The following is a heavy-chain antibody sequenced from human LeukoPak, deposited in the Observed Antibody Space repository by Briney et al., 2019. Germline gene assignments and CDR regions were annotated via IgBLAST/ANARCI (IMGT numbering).Heavy chain of an antibody. CDR2: ISWDGGSS. J-gene: IGHJ4*02. D-gene: IGHD6-19*01. CDR1: GFTFDDHA. Sequence: GGSLRLSCAASGFTFDDHAMHWVRQAPGKGLEWVSLISWDGGSSYYADSVKGRFTISRDNGKNSLYLQMNSLRAEDTALYYCAKDSVAVTGTGNIDYWGQGTLVTVSS. V-gene: IGHV3-43D*03. CDR3: AKDSVAVTGTGNIDY.